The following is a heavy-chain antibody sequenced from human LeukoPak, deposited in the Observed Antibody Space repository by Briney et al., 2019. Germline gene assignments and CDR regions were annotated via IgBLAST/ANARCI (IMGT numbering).Heavy chain of an antibody. J-gene: IGHJ4*02. CDR3: ARGLAPSSGYTDY. CDR1: GGSISSSSYY. D-gene: IGHD3-22*01. V-gene: IGHV4-39*01. CDR2: IYYSGST. Sequence: SETLSLTCTVSGGSISSSSYYWGWIRQPPGKGLEWIGSIYYSGSTYYNPSLKGRVTISVDTSKNQFSLKLSSVTAANTAVYYCARGLAPSSGYTDYWGQGTLVTVSS.